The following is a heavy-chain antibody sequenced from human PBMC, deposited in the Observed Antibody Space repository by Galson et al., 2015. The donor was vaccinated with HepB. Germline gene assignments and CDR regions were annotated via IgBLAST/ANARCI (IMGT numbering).Heavy chain of an antibody. J-gene: IGHJ5*02. D-gene: IGHD3-22*01. CDR2: INPSGSA. CDR1: GGSFSGSS. Sequence: TLSLTCAVYGGSFSGSSWTWIRQPPGKGLEWIGEINPSGSANYNPSLKTRVTISLDTSKNQFSLKLSSVTAADTAVYYCARRSSGYRPSWFDHWGQGTLVTVSS. CDR3: ARRSSGYRPSWFDH. V-gene: IGHV4-34*01.